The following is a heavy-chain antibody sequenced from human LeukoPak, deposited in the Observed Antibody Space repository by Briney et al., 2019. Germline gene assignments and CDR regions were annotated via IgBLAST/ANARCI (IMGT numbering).Heavy chain of an antibody. V-gene: IGHV3-23*01. CDR3: AKSVGGYWTSQGYMDV. D-gene: IGHD3-22*01. J-gene: IGHJ6*03. CDR1: GFTFSSYA. CDR2: IRGSTGST. Sequence: GGSLRLSCAASGFTFSSYAMSWVRQAPGKGLEWVSVIRGSTGSTYYADSVKGRFTISRDNSKNTLYLQMNSLTAEDTAVYYCAKSVGGYWTSQGYMDVWGKGTTVTVSS.